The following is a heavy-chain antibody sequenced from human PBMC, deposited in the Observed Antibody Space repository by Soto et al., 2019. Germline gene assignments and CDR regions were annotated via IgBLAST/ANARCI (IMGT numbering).Heavy chain of an antibody. CDR2: ISYDGSNK. V-gene: IGHV3-30*18. CDR3: AKDIGTVTAYYYYMDV. D-gene: IGHD4-17*01. CDR1: GFTFSSYG. Sequence: GGSLRLSCAASGFTFSSYGIHWVRQAPAKGLEWVAVISYDGSNKYYADSAKGRFTISRDNSKKTLYLQMNSLRVEDTAVYYCAKDIGTVTAYYYYMDVWGKGTTVTVSS. J-gene: IGHJ6*03.